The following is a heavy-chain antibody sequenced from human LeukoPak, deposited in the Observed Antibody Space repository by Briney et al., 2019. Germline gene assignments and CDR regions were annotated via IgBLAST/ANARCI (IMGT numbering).Heavy chain of an antibody. D-gene: IGHD5-18*01. Sequence: GGSLRLSCAASGFTFSTYSMNWVRQAPGKRLEWVSSISSSRGYIHYADSVKGRFTIPRDNAKNSLYLQMNSLRDTDTAVYYCARGKAGYSYFDYWGQGTLVTVSS. J-gene: IGHJ4*02. V-gene: IGHV3-21*01. CDR3: ARGKAGYSYFDY. CDR2: ISSSRGYI. CDR1: GFTFSTYS.